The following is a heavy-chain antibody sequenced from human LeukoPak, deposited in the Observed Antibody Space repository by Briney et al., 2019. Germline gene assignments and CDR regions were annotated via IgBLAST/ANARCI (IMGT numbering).Heavy chain of an antibody. CDR1: GFTFRNYG. V-gene: IGHV3-30*18. Sequence: PGGSLRLSCAVSGFTFRNYGMHWVRQAPGKGLEWVAVISYDESDKYYGDSVKGRFTISRDNSKNTLFLQMNSLRAEDTAVYFCAKDFRRADYYDSSGYYRMIDYWGQRTLVTVSS. CDR3: AKDFRRADYYDSSGYYRMIDY. D-gene: IGHD3-22*01. J-gene: IGHJ4*02. CDR2: ISYDESDK.